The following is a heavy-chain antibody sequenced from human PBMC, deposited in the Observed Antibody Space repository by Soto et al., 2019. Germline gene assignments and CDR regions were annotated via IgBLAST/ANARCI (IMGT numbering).Heavy chain of an antibody. D-gene: IGHD3-3*01. CDR1: GYTFIRYG. CDR2: MNPNSGNT. J-gene: IGHJ6*02. CDR3: ARESVYDFWSGYYNDPYGMDV. Sequence: ASVKVSCKASGYTFIRYGINWVRQATGQGLEWMGWMNPNSGNTGYAQKFQGRVTMTRNTSISTAYMELSSLRSEDTAVYYCARESVYDFWSGYYNDPYGMDVWGQGTTVTVSS. V-gene: IGHV1-8*01.